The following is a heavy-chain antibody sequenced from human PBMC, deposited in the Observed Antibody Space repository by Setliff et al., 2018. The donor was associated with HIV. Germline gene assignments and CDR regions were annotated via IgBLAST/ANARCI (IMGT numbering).Heavy chain of an antibody. CDR2: IYSGGST. V-gene: IGHV3-53*01. Sequence: GGSLRLSCAASGFTVNSNYMSWVRQSPGKGLEWVSVIYSGGSTFYADSVKGRFTISRDNSKNTLYLQMNSLRAEDTAVYYCARDGDYRNGDYDAFDIWGLGTMVTVSS. D-gene: IGHD4-4*01. CDR1: GFTVNSNY. CDR3: ARDGDYRNGDYDAFDI. J-gene: IGHJ3*02.